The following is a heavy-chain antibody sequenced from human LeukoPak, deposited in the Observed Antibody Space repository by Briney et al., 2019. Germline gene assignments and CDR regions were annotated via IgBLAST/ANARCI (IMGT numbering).Heavy chain of an antibody. D-gene: IGHD6-13*01. CDR2: IYYGGST. CDR3: ARGRYSSSWYGSFDI. CDR1: GGSISSYY. J-gene: IGHJ3*02. V-gene: IGHV4-59*01. Sequence: PSETLSLTCTVSGGSISSYYWSWIRQPPGKGLEWIGYIYYGGSTNYNPSLKSRVTISVDTSKNQFSLKLSSVTAADTAVYYCARGRYSSSWYGSFDIWGQGTMVTVSS.